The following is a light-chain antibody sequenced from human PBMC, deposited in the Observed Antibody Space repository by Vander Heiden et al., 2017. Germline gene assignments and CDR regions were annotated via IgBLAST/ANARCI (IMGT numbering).Light chain of an antibody. CDR1: QSVSSY. CDR3: HQRSSWPLT. Sequence: EIVLTQSPATLSLSPGEKATLSCRASQSVSSYLAWFQQKPGQAPRLLISDASNRTTGVPARFSGSGSGTDFTLTISSLEPGDFAVYYCHQRSSWPLTFGGGTKVEIK. CDR2: DAS. J-gene: IGKJ4*01. V-gene: IGKV3-11*01.